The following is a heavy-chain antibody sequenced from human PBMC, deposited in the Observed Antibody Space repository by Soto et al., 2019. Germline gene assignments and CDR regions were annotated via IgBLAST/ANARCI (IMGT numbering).Heavy chain of an antibody. D-gene: IGHD6-19*01. J-gene: IGHJ4*02. CDR2: TSASGDST. CDR1: GFPFSSSA. CDR3: ARHGGSGSFDY. V-gene: IGHV3-23*01. Sequence: EVQLLESGGGLVQPGGSLRLSCAVSGFPFSSSAMSWVRQAPGKGLEWVSSTSASGDSTYYADSVKGRFTISRDNCKNTLYLQMNSLRAEETAVYYCARHGGSGSFDYWGQGTLVTVSS.